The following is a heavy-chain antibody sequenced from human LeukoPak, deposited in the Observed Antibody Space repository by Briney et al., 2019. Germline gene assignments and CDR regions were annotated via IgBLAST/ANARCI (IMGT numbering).Heavy chain of an antibody. CDR2: ISGSGGST. V-gene: IGHV3-23*01. CDR3: AKYDRPYYYYMDV. D-gene: IGHD1-1*01. CDR1: GFTFSSYG. J-gene: IGHJ6*03. Sequence: GGSLRLSCAASGFTFSSYGMSWVRQAPGKGLEWVSAISGSGGSTYYADSVKGRFTISRDNSKNTLYLQMNSLRAEDTAVYYCAKYDRPYYYYMDVWGKGTTVTVSS.